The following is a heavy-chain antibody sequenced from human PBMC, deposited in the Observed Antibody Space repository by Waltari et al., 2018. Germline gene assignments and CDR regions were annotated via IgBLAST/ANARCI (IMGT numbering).Heavy chain of an antibody. J-gene: IGHJ4*02. CDR2: IYHTGSS. CDR1: GHSVNNDFY. D-gene: IGHD6-25*01. CDR3: AEEGNTTAGLFDS. V-gene: IGHV4-38-2*02. Sequence: QLQLQQWGAGLLKPSETLSLTCTVSGHSVNNDFYWAWIRQSPGGGLEWIASIYHTGSSHYNSSLKSRVSISTDMSTKQFFLTLTHLTAADTAVYYCAEEGNTTAGLFDSWGQGTLVTVSS.